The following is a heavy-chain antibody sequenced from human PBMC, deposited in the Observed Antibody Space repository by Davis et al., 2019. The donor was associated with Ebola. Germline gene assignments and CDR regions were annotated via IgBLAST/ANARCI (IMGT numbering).Heavy chain of an antibody. J-gene: IGHJ4*02. CDR1: GDSVSSRGAA. V-gene: IGHV6-1*01. D-gene: IGHD3-10*01. CDR2: TYYTSQWYN. CDR3: ATSRVRGLITTGQLDY. Sequence: HSQTLSLTCAISGDSVSSRGAAWNWIRQSPSRGLEWLGRTYYTSQWYNDYAVSVKSRMTINPDTSKNQFSLKLTSVTAADTAVYYCATSRVRGLITTGQLDYWGQGTLVTVSS.